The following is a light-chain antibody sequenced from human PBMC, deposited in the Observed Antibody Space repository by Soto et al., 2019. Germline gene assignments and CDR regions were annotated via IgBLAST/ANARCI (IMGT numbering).Light chain of an antibody. CDR2: DAS. CDR3: QQYDNLPWT. Sequence: DIQMTQSPSSLSASVGDRVTITCQASQDISNYLNWYQQKPGKAPKLLIYDASNFETGVPSRFSGSGSWTDFTFTITTLQPEDIATYYCQQYDNLPWTFGQGTKVEIK. CDR1: QDISNY. J-gene: IGKJ1*01. V-gene: IGKV1-33*01.